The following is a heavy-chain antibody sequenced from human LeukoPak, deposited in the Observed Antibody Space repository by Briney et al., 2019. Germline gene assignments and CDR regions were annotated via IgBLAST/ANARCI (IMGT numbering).Heavy chain of an antibody. D-gene: IGHD4-17*01. J-gene: IGHJ3*02. Sequence: GRSLRLSCAASGFTFSSYGMPWVRQAPGKGLEWVAVISYDGSNKYYADSVKGRFTISRDNSKNTLYLQMNSLRAEDTAVYYCAKDYAFRDDYGDYSDAFDIWGQGTMVTVSS. CDR1: GFTFSSYG. CDR3: AKDYAFRDDYGDYSDAFDI. CDR2: ISYDGSNK. V-gene: IGHV3-30*18.